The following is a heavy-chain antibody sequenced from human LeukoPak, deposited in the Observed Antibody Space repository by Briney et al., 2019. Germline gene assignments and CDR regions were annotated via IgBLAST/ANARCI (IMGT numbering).Heavy chain of an antibody. CDR3: AKADSGWYELDY. V-gene: IGHV3-23*01. D-gene: IGHD6-19*01. Sequence: GGSLRLSCAASGFTFSSYAMSWVRQAPGKGLEWVPAISGSGGSTYYADSVKGRFTISRDNPKNTLYLQMNSLRAEDTAVYYCAKADSGWYELDYWGQGTLVTVSS. J-gene: IGHJ4*02. CDR2: ISGSGGST. CDR1: GFTFSSYA.